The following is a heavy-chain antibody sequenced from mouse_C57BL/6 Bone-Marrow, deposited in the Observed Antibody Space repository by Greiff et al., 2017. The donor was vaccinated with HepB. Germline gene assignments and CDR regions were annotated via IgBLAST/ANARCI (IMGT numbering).Heavy chain of an antibody. CDR1: GFSLTSYG. CDR2: IWSGGST. Sequence: VQLQESGPGLVQPSQSLSITCTVSGFSLTSYGVHWVRQSPGKGLEWLGVIWSGGSTDYNAAFISRLSISKDNSKSQVFFKMNSLQADDTAIYYCARNVITTVVGAMDYWGQGTSVTVSS. CDR3: ARNVITTVVGAMDY. D-gene: IGHD1-1*01. J-gene: IGHJ4*01. V-gene: IGHV2-2*01.